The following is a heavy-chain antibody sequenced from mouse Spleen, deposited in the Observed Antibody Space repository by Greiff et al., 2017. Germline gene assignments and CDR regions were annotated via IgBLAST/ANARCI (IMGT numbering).Heavy chain of an antibody. CDR2: IDPSDSYT. Sequence: QVQLQQPGAELVMPGASVKLSCKASGYTFTSYWMHWVKQRPGQGLEWIGEIDPSDSYTNYNQKFKGKATLTVDKSSSTAYMQLSSLTSEDSAVYYCARDYGNGYAMDYWGQGTSVTVSS. V-gene: IGHV1-69*01. CDR3: ARDYGNGYAMDY. D-gene: IGHD2-1*01. J-gene: IGHJ4*01. CDR1: GYTFTSYW.